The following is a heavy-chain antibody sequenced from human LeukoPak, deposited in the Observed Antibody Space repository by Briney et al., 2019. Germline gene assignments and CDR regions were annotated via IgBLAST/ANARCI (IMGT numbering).Heavy chain of an antibody. CDR1: GFIFSNYA. D-gene: IGHD6-25*01. Sequence: GGSLRLSCAASGFIFSNYAMTWVRQAPGKGLEWVSYGGSGGSTYYADSVKGRFTVSRDNSKNTLYLQMNSLRAEDTAVYYCAGIAARGAFDIWGQGTMVTVSS. CDR2: GGSGGST. J-gene: IGHJ3*02. V-gene: IGHV3-23*01. CDR3: AGIAARGAFDI.